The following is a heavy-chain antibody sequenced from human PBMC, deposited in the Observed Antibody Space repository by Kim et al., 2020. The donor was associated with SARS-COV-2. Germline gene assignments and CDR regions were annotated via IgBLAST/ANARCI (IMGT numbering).Heavy chain of an antibody. CDR2: IKKDGSEK. CDR3: ARGGYCSSTSCYDY. J-gene: IGHJ4*02. D-gene: IGHD2-2*01. Sequence: GGSLRLSCAASGFTFSSYWMSWVRQAPGKGLEWVANIKKDGSEKYYVDSVKGRFAISRDNAKNSLYLQMNSLRAEDTAVYYCARGGYCSSTSCYDYWGQGTLVTFSS. V-gene: IGHV3-7*03. CDR1: GFTFSSYW.